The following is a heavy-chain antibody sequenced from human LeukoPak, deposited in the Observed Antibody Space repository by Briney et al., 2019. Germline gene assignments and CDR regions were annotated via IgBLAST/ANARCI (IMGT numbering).Heavy chain of an antibody. CDR2: ISGSGANT. J-gene: IGHJ5*02. CDR3: AKGASSGWLLYWFDP. D-gene: IGHD6-19*01. Sequence: GGSLRLSCAASGFTFSNYAMTWVRQTPGKGLEWVSGISGSGANTYYADSVKGRFTIFRDNSKNTLYLQMNALRAGDMAVYYCAKGASSGWLLYWFDPWGQGTLVIVSS. CDR1: GFTFSNYA. V-gene: IGHV3-23*01.